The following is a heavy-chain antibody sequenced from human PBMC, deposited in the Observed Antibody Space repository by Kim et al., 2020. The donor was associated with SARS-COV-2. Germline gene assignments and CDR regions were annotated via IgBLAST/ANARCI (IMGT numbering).Heavy chain of an antibody. Sequence: SETLSLTCTVSGGSISSYYWSWIRQPPGKGLEWIGYIYYSGSTNYNPSLKSRVTISVDTSKNQFSLKLSSVTAADTAVYYCARSSSSYYDSSGYPDYWGQGTLVTVSS. CDR2: IYYSGST. CDR1: GGSISSYY. CDR3: ARSSSSYYDSSGYPDY. J-gene: IGHJ4*02. D-gene: IGHD3-22*01. V-gene: IGHV4-59*13.